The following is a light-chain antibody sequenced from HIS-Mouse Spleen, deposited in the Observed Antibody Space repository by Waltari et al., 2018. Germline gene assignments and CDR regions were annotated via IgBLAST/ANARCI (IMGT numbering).Light chain of an antibody. Sequence: QSALTQPPSASGSPGQSVTISCTGTSSDLGGYNSVSWYQQHPGKAPKLMIYEVSKRPSGVPDRFSGSKSGNTDSLTVSGLQAEDEADYYCSSYAGSNNYVFGTGTKVTVL. J-gene: IGLJ1*01. CDR2: EVS. V-gene: IGLV2-8*01. CDR3: SSYAGSNNYV. CDR1: SSDLGGYNS.